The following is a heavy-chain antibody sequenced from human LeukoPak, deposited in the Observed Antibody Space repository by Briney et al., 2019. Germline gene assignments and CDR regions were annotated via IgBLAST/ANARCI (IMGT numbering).Heavy chain of an antibody. CDR2: INPEGDGM. CDR3: AAWTDRGYSC. CDR1: RFTFSRSW. V-gene: IGHV3-7*01. J-gene: IGHJ4*02. D-gene: IGHD5-12*01. Sequence: PWGSLRLSCTDSRFTFSRSWRNWVCQAPAKGLEWVANINPEGDGMRFVGSVKGRFTMSRDNAQSSLHLQMNSLRVEDTALYYCAAWTDRGYSCWGQGVLVTVSS.